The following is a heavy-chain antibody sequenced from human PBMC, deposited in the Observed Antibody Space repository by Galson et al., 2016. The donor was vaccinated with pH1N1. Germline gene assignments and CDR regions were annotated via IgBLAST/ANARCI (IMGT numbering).Heavy chain of an antibody. V-gene: IGHV4-4*02. CDR1: GGSISSRNW. J-gene: IGHJ5*02. CDR3: ARDGGDYGGAGQYKYFDT. Sequence: ETLSLTCAVSGGSISSRNWWSWVRQPPGQGLEWIGEIYPIGGTNYNPSLKSQVTISLDTSKNHFSLNLASVTAADTAVYYCARDGGDYGGAGQYKYFDTWGQGTLVTVSS. D-gene: IGHD4-23*01. CDR2: IYPIGGT.